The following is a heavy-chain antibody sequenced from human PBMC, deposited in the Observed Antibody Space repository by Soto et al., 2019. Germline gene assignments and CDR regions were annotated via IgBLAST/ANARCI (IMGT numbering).Heavy chain of an antibody. J-gene: IGHJ4*02. CDR1: VYTFTGYY. Sequence: ASVKVCCKASVYTFTGYYMQWVRRATGQGLEWMGWINPNSGGTNYAQKFQGWVTMTRDTSISTAYMELSRLRSDDTAVYYCARESGSYYLRYFDYWGQGTLVTVSS. V-gene: IGHV1-2*04. CDR3: ARESGSYYLRYFDY. D-gene: IGHD3-10*01. CDR2: INPNSGGT.